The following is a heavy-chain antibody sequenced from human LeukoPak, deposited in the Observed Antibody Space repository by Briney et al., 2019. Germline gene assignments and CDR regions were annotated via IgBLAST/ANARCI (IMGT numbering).Heavy chain of an antibody. D-gene: IGHD6-13*01. J-gene: IGHJ3*02. CDR3: ARRKGSSWLDAFDI. V-gene: IGHV4-59*08. CDR1: GGSISSYY. CDR2: IYYSGST. Sequence: SETLSLTCTVSGGSISSYYWSWIRQPPGKGLEWIGYIYYSGSTNYNPSLKSRVTISVDTSKNQFSLKLNSVTAADTAVYYCARRKGSSWLDAFDIWGQGTMVTVSS.